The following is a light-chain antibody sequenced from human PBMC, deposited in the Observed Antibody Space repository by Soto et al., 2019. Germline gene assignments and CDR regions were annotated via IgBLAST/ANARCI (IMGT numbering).Light chain of an antibody. CDR2: DVS. Sequence: QSALTQPASVSGSPGQSITISCTGTSSDVGGYNYVSWYQQHPGKAPKLMIYDVSNRPSGVSNRFSGSKSGNTDSLTISGFQNEDAAAYYCSSYTSSSAYVFGTGTKVTVL. J-gene: IGLJ1*01. CDR1: SSDVGGYNY. V-gene: IGLV2-14*01. CDR3: SSYTSSSAYV.